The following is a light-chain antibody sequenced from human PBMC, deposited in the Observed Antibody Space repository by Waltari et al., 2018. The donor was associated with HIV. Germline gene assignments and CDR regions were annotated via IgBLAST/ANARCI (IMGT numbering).Light chain of an antibody. J-gene: IGLJ3*02. V-gene: IGLV2-14*01. CDR1: TTDVGYYNY. CDR2: EVS. Sequence: QSALTQPASVSGSLGQSLTISCTGTTTDVGYYNYVSCYQYHPGKAPKLIISEVSDRPAGVSNRFAGSKSGNTASLTISGLQAEDETDYYCASYTTRKTWVFGGGTK. CDR3: ASYTTRKTWV.